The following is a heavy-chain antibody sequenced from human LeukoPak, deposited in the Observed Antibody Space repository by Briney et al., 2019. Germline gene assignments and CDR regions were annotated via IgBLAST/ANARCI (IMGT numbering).Heavy chain of an antibody. CDR2: IRYDGSNK. V-gene: IGHV3-30*02. CDR3: AKDLMAAAGIFDY. D-gene: IGHD6-13*01. Sequence: GGSLRLSCAASGFTFSSYGMHWVRQAPGKGLEWVAFIRYDGSNKYYADSVKGRFTISRQNAKNSLFLQMNSLRAEDTAVYYCAKDLMAAAGIFDYWGQGALVTVSS. CDR1: GFTFSSYG. J-gene: IGHJ4*02.